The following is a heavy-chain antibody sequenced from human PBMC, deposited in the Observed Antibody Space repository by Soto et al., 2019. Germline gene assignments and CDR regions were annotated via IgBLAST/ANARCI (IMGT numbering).Heavy chain of an antibody. CDR1: GFTFSSYG. D-gene: IGHD3-10*01. V-gene: IGHV3-33*01. Sequence: QVQLVESGGGVVQPGRSLRLSCAASGFTFSSYGMHWVRQAPGKGLEWVAVIWYDGSNKYYADSVKGRFTISRDNSKNTLYLQMNSLRAEDTAVYYCARWVSGVRGVIMAWYGMDVWGQGTTVTVSS. CDR2: IWYDGSNK. J-gene: IGHJ6*02. CDR3: ARWVSGVRGVIMAWYGMDV.